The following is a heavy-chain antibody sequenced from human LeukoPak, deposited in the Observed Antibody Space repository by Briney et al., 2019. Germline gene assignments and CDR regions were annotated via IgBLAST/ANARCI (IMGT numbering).Heavy chain of an antibody. CDR3: ARARTSNTYYYGSGSYFDY. J-gene: IGHJ4*02. Sequence: SETLSLTCTVSGGSISSYYWSWIRQPPGKGLEWSGYIYYSGSTNYNPSLKSRVTISVDTSKNQFSLKLSSVTAADTAVYYCARARTSNTYYYGSGSYFDYWGQGTLVTVSS. V-gene: IGHV4-59*01. CDR1: GGSISSYY. CDR2: IYYSGST. D-gene: IGHD3-10*01.